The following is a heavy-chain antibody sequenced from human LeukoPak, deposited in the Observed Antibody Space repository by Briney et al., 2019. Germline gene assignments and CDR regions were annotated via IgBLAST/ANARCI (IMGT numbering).Heavy chain of an antibody. V-gene: IGHV5-51*01. CDR1: GYIFNNYW. D-gene: IGHD2-15*01. CDR2: IYPDDSGT. CDR3: ARRSLGYCSGGSCYSEPYGMDV. Sequence: GESLKISCKGSGYIFNNYWIGWVRQMPGKGLEWMGIIYPDDSGTRYGPSFRGQVTISADRSINTAYLQWSSLKASDTAMYYCARRSLGYCSGGSCYSEPYGMDVWGKGTTVTVSS. J-gene: IGHJ6*04.